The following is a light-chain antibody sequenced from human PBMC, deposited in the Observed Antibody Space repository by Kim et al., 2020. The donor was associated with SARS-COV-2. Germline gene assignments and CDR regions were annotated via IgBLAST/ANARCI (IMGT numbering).Light chain of an antibody. Sequence: SALTQPASVSGSPGPSITISCTGTSSDVGSYNLFSWYQQHPGKAPKLMIYEVSKRPSGVSNRFSGSKSGNTASLTISGLQAEDEADYYCCSYAGSSTPVVFGTGTKVTVL. V-gene: IGLV2-23*02. CDR2: EVS. J-gene: IGLJ1*01. CDR3: CSYAGSSTPVV. CDR1: SSDVGSYNL.